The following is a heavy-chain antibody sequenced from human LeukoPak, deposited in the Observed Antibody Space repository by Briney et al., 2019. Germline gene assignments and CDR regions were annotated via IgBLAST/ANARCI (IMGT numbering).Heavy chain of an antibody. CDR3: AKDAQRGFDYSNSLEH. Sequence: GGSLRLSCAVSGFTFSSYWMSWVRQAPGKGLEWVASIKHDGSEKYYVGSVKGRFTISTDNVKNSLYLQMNSLRVEDTAVYYCAKDAQRGFDYSNSLEHWGQGTLVTVSS. D-gene: IGHD4-11*01. V-gene: IGHV3-7*01. J-gene: IGHJ5*02. CDR2: IKHDGSEK. CDR1: GFTFSSYW.